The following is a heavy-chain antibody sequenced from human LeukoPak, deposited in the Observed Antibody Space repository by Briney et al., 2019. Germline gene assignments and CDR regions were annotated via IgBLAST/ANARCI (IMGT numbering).Heavy chain of an antibody. D-gene: IGHD2-2*01. CDR1: GYTFTSYG. CDR3: ARDDMDLVVPAAMAWFDP. CDR2: ISAYNGNT. J-gene: IGHJ5*02. Sequence: WASVKVSCKASGYTFTSYGISWVRQAPGQGLEWMGWISAYNGNTNYAQKLQGRVTMTTDTSTSTAYMELRSLRSDDTAVYYCARDDMDLVVPAAMAWFDPWGQGTLVTVSS. V-gene: IGHV1-18*01.